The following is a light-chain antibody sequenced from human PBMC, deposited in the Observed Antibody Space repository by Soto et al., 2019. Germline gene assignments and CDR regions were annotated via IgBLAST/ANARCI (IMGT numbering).Light chain of an antibody. CDR1: SSDVGGFNF. CDR2: EVT. V-gene: IGLV2-8*01. J-gene: IGLJ3*02. CDR3: SSYAGGNTWV. Sequence: QSVLTQPPSASGSPGQSVTISCTGTSSDVGGFNFVSWYQHHPGKAPKLMIYEVTKRPSGVPDRFSGSKSANTASLTVSGLQAEDEADYYCSSYAGGNTWVFGGGTKLTVL.